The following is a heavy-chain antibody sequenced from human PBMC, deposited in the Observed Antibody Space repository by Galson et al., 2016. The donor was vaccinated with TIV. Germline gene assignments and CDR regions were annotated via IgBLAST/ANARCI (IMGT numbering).Heavy chain of an antibody. CDR1: GFTFTSHA. J-gene: IGHJ4*02. CDR2: ISVSGLST. Sequence: SLRLSCAASGFTFTSHAMSWVRQAPGMGLEWVAFISVSGLSTYYADSVKGRITVSRDNSKNTLYLQMNNLRAEDTAVYFCAKDWAKGVVHRHGFFDSWGQGTLVTVSS. V-gene: IGHV3-23*01. D-gene: IGHD2-15*01. CDR3: AKDWAKGVVHRHGFFDS.